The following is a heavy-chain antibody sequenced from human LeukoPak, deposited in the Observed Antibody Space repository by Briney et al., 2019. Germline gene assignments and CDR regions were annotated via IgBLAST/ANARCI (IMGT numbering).Heavy chain of an antibody. CDR2: IYSGGST. Sequence: GGSLRLSCAASGFTFSSYAMSWVRQAPGKGLEWVSVIYSGGSTYYADSVKGRFTISRDNSKNTLYLQMNSLRAEDTAVYYCAREHTSTSPYPQYVAAAWEGAFDIWGQGTMVAVSS. CDR3: AREHTSTSPYPQYVAAAWEGAFDI. J-gene: IGHJ3*02. CDR1: GFTFSSYA. D-gene: IGHD6-13*01. V-gene: IGHV3-53*01.